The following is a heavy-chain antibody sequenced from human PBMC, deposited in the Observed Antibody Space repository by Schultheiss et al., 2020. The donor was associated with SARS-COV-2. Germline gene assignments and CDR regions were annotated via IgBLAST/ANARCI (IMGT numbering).Heavy chain of an antibody. CDR2: ISLSSSYI. Sequence: GGSLRLSCAASGFTFSNGAMSWVRQAPGKGLEWVSSISLSSSYIYYADSVKGRFTISRDNAKNSLYLQMNSLRAEDTAVYYCAREWEDGFYSDYWGQGTLVTVSS. CDR1: GFTFSNGA. J-gene: IGHJ4*02. CDR3: AREWEDGFYSDY. D-gene: IGHD1-26*01. V-gene: IGHV3-21*01.